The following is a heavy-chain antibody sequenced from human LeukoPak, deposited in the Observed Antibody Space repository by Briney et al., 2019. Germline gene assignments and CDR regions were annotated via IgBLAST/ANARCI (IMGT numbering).Heavy chain of an antibody. V-gene: IGHV4-59*01. CDR3: ARYFGGCENYFDY. D-gene: IGHD2-21*01. CDR1: GGSISNYY. CDR2: IYYSGST. J-gene: IGHJ4*02. Sequence: SETLSLTCTVSGGSISNYYWSWIRQPPGKGLEWIGYIYYSGSTNYNPSLKSRVTISLNTSKNQFSLKLSSVTAADTAVYYCARYFGGCENYFDYWGQGTLVTVSS.